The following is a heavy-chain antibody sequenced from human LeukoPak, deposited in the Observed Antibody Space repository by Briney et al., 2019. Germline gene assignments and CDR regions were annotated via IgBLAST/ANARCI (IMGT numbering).Heavy chain of an antibody. CDR3: ARRVRPYQLPFNWFDP. Sequence: PSETLSLTCTVSGGSISSSSYYWGWIRQPPGKGLEWIGSIYYSGSTYYNPSLKSRVTISVDTSKNQFSLKLSSVTAADTAVYYCARRVRPYQLPFNWFDPWGQGTLVTVSS. V-gene: IGHV4-39*01. D-gene: IGHD2-2*01. CDR2: IYYSGST. J-gene: IGHJ5*02. CDR1: GGSISSSSYY.